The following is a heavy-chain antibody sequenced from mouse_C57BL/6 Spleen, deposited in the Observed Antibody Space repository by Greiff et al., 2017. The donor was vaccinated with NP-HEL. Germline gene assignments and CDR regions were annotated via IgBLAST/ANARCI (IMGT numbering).Heavy chain of an antibody. CDR2: IYPGDGDT. J-gene: IGHJ3*01. Sequence: QVQLQQSGPELVKPGASVKISCKASGYAFSSSWMNWVKQRPGKGLEWIGRIYPGDGDTNYNGKFKGKATLTADKSSSTAYMQLSSLTSEDSAVYFCARSTGTWRFAYWGQGTLVTVSA. CDR1: GYAFSSSW. CDR3: ARSTGTWRFAY. V-gene: IGHV1-82*01. D-gene: IGHD4-1*01.